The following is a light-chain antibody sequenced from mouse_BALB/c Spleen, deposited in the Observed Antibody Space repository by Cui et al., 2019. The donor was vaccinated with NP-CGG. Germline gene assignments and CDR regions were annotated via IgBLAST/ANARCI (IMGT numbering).Light chain of an antibody. CDR1: TGTVTTSNY. CDR2: GTN. Sequence: AFVTQKSALTTSPGETVTLTCRSSTGTVTTSNYANWVQEKPDHLFTGLMGGTNNRAPGVPARFSGSLIGDKAALTITGAQTEDEAIYFCALWYSNHWVFGGGTKLTVL. V-gene: IGLV1*01. CDR3: ALWYSNHWV. J-gene: IGLJ1*01.